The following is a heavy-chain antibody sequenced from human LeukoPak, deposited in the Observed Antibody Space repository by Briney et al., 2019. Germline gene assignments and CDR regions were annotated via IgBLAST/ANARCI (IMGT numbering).Heavy chain of an antibody. D-gene: IGHD3-10*01. V-gene: IGHV3-7*01. CDR2: IKQDGSEK. J-gene: IGHJ4*02. Sequence: PGGSLRLSCAASGFTFSSYWMSWVRQAPGKGLEWVANIKQDGSEKYYVDSVKGRFTISRDNAKKSLYLQMNSLRPEDTAVYYCARILSGSGSYYKYYFDYWGQGTLVTVSS. CDR1: GFTFSSYW. CDR3: ARILSGSGSYYKYYFDY.